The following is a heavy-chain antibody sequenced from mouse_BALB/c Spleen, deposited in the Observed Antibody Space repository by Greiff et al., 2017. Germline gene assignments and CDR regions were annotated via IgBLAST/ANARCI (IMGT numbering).Heavy chain of an antibody. J-gene: IGHJ3*01. V-gene: IGHV5-6-5*01. D-gene: IGHD1-2*01. Sequence: EVNVVESGGGLVKPGGSLKLSCAASGFTFSSYAMSWVRQTPEKRLEWVASISSGGSTYYPDSVKGRFTISRDNARNILYLQMSSLRSEDTAMYYCARITTATSWFAYWGQGTLVTVSA. CDR1: GFTFSSYA. CDR2: ISSGGST. CDR3: ARITTATSWFAY.